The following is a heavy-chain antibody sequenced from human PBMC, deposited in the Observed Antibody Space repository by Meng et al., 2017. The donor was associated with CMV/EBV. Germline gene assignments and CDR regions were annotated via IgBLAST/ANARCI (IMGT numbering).Heavy chain of an antibody. CDR1: GSISSSSSY. CDR2: IYYSGST. Sequence: GSISSSSSYWGWIRQPPGKGLEWIGSIYYSGSTYYNPSLKSRVTISVDTSKNQFSLKLSSVTAADTAVYYCARIPRIAAAGTGWFDPWGQGTLVTVSS. J-gene: IGHJ5*02. V-gene: IGHV4-39*01. D-gene: IGHD6-13*01. CDR3: ARIPRIAAAGTGWFDP.